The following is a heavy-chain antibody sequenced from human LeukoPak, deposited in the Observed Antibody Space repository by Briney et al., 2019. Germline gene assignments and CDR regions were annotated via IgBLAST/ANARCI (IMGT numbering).Heavy chain of an antibody. CDR2: ISGSGRST. D-gene: IGHD2-2*02. Sequence: GGSLRLSCAASGFTFISYAMIWVRQAPGKGLEWVSAISGSGRSTFSADSVKGRFTISRDNSKNTLYLQMDSLRPDDTAVYYCAKVRYQLLYGSLDYWGQGTLVTVSS. CDR3: AKVRYQLLYGSLDY. CDR1: GFTFISYA. V-gene: IGHV3-23*01. J-gene: IGHJ4*02.